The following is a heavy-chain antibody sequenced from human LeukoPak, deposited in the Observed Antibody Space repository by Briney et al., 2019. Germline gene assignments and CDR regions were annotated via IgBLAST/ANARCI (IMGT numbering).Heavy chain of an antibody. Sequence: GGSLRLSCAASGFTFSSYGMHWVRQAPGKGLEWVAVIWYDGSNKYYADSVKGRFTISRDNSKNTLYLQMNSLRAEDTAVYYCAMNFDWLPSRVDYWGQGTLVTVSS. CDR2: IWYDGSNK. D-gene: IGHD3-9*01. J-gene: IGHJ4*02. CDR3: AMNFDWLPSRVDY. CDR1: GFTFSSYG. V-gene: IGHV3-33*01.